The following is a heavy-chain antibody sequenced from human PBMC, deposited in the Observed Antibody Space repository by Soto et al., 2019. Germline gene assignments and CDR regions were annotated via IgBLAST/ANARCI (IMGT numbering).Heavy chain of an antibody. CDR2: IYYSGST. D-gene: IGHD6-19*01. J-gene: IGHJ3*02. CDR1: GGSISSGGYY. Sequence: TLSLTCTVSGGSISSGGYYWSWIRQHPGKGLEWIGYIYYSGSTYYNPSLKSRVTISVDTSKNQFSLKLSSVTAADTAVYYCARGWASGWNDAFDIWGQGTMVTVSS. V-gene: IGHV4-31*03. CDR3: ARGWASGWNDAFDI.